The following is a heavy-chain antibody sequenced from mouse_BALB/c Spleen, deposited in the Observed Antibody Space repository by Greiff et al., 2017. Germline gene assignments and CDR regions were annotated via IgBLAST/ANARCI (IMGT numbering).Heavy chain of an antibody. D-gene: IGHD2-13*01. Sequence: VQLQQSGAELVKPGASVKLSCKASGYTFTSYYMYWVKQRPGQGLEWIGEINPSNGGTNFNEKFKSKATLTVDKSSSTAYMQLSSLTSEDSAVYYCTRTLTNPWFAYWGQGTLVTVSA. CDR2: INPSNGGT. J-gene: IGHJ3*01. CDR3: TRTLTNPWFAY. V-gene: IGHV1S81*02. CDR1: GYTFTSYY.